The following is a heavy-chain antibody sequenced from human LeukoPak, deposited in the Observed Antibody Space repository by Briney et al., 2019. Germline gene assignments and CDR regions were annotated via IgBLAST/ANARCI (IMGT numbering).Heavy chain of an antibody. D-gene: IGHD3-3*01. V-gene: IGHV3-7*03. Sequence: GGSLRLSCAASGFTLSSFWMSWVRQAPGKGLEWVANIKKDGSQKYYVDSVEGRFTISRDNAKNSLYLQMDSLRLDDTAVYYCTRVFGGYDVSDSWGQGTRVTVSS. CDR1: GFTLSSFW. CDR3: TRVFGGYDVSDS. CDR2: IKKDGSQK. J-gene: IGHJ4*02.